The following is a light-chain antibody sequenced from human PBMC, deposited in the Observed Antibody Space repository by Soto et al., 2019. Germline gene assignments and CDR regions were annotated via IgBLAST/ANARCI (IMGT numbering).Light chain of an antibody. V-gene: IGLV2-14*02. CDR1: SSNVGSYKL. J-gene: IGLJ1*01. CDR3: SSYAGSSNV. Sequence: QSALTQPASVSGSHGQSITISCTGTSSNVGSYKLVSWYQQHPGKAPKLMIFEVNKRPSGVSNRFSGSKSGNTASLTVSGLQAEDEADYYCSSYAGSSNVFGTGTKLTVL. CDR2: EVN.